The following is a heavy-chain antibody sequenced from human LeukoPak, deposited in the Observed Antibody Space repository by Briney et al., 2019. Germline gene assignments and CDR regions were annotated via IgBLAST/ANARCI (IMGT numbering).Heavy chain of an antibody. J-gene: IGHJ2*01. V-gene: IGHV4-30-2*01. Sequence: SQTLSHTCAVPGGSISSGGYSWRWIRQPPGKGLERIGYIYHSGSTYYNPSLKSRVTISVDRSKNQFSLKLSSVTAADTAVYYCARVSSGSYYDWYFELWGRGTRVTVSS. CDR2: IYHSGST. CDR1: GGSISSGGYS. D-gene: IGHD1-26*01. CDR3: ARVSSGSYYDWYFEL.